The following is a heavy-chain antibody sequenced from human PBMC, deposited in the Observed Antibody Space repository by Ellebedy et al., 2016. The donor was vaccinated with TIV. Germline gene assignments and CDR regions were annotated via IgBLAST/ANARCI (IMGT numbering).Heavy chain of an antibody. D-gene: IGHD3-22*01. V-gene: IGHV3-74*01. Sequence: HTGGSLRLSCVASGFTFGSSWMHWVRQAPGKGLVWVARINGDGTSTTYADSANGRFTISRDNAKNTMYLQINSLRVEDTAVYYCARDRGWDSSGFSYWGQGTLVTVS. CDR3: ARDRGWDSSGFSY. CDR1: GFTFGSSW. J-gene: IGHJ4*02. CDR2: INGDGTST.